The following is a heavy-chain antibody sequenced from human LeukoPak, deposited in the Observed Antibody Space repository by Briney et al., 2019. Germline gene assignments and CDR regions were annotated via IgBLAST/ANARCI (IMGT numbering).Heavy chain of an antibody. J-gene: IGHJ4*02. D-gene: IGHD5-24*01. V-gene: IGHV5-51*01. CDR1: GYTFTNYW. CDR3: ARQEMTTSGADY. CDR2: IYPGDSYT. Sequence: GESLKISCKGSGYTFTNYWIAWVRQMPGKGLEWMGIIYPGDSYTRYSPSFQGQVTISADKSISTAYLQWSSLKASDTAIYYCARQEMTTSGADYWGQGTLVTVSS.